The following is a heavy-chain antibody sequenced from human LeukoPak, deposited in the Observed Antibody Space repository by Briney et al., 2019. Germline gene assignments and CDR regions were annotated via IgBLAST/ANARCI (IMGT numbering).Heavy chain of an antibody. J-gene: IGHJ3*02. Sequence: PSETLSLTCTVSGGSISSGGYYWSWIRQHPGKGLEWIGYIYYSGSTYYNPSLKSRVTISVDTSKNQFSLKLSSVTAADTAVYYRARDRIQYYYDSSGYYFDAFDIWGQGTMVTVSS. V-gene: IGHV4-31*03. CDR3: ARDRIQYYYDSSGYYFDAFDI. CDR1: GGSISSGGYY. D-gene: IGHD3-22*01. CDR2: IYYSGST.